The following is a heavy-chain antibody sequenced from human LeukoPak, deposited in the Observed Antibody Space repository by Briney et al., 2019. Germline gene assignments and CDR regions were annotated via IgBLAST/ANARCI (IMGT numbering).Heavy chain of an antibody. Sequence: GGSLRLSCAASGFTFSSNWMHWVRQAPGKGLVWVSRINEDGSTTNYADSVKGRSTIFRDNAKNTLYLQMNNLRAEDTAVYYCVRDLGGRSGHWGRGTLVTVSS. V-gene: IGHV3-74*01. CDR3: VRDLGGRSGH. D-gene: IGHD1-26*01. CDR1: GFTFSSNW. CDR2: INEDGSTT. J-gene: IGHJ4*02.